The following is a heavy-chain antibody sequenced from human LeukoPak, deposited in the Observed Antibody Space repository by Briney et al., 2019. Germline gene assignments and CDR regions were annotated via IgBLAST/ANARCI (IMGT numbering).Heavy chain of an antibody. CDR3: ARDKMATITRGRVARWYDP. CDR2: IYTSGST. CDR1: GGSISSYY. J-gene: IGHJ5*02. Sequence: SETLSLTCTVSGGSISSYYWSWIRQPAGKGLEWIGRIYTSGSTNYNPSLKSRVTMSVDTSKNQFSLKLSSVTAADTAVYYCARDKMATITRGRVARWYDPWGQGTLVTVSS. D-gene: IGHD5-24*01. V-gene: IGHV4-4*07.